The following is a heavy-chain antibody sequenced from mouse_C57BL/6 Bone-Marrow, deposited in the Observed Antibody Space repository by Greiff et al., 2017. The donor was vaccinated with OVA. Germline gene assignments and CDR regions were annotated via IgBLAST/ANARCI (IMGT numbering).Heavy chain of an antibody. CDR2: IDPSDSYT. CDR3: AREGYLAWFAY. J-gene: IGHJ3*01. D-gene: IGHD2-2*01. V-gene: IGHV1-69*01. CDR1: GYTFTSYW. Sequence: VQLQQPGAELVMPGASVKLSCKASGYTFTSYWMHWVKQRPGQGLEWIGEIDPSDSYTNYNQKFKGKSTLTVDKSSSTAYMQLSSLTSEDSAVYDCAREGYLAWFAYWGQGTLVTVSA.